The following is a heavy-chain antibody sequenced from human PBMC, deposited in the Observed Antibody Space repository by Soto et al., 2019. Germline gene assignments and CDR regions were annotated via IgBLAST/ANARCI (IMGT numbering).Heavy chain of an antibody. D-gene: IGHD1-1*01. CDR1: GYTFTSYG. J-gene: IGHJ4*02. V-gene: IGHV1-18*01. CDR3: AVSVRRSADWYDIDY. CDR2: ISAYNGNT. Sequence: ASVKVSCKASGYTFTSYGISWVRQAPGQGLEWMGWISAYNGNTNYAQKHQGRVTITADESTSTGYMELSSLRSDDTAMYYCAVSVRRSADWYDIDYWGQGTLVTVSS.